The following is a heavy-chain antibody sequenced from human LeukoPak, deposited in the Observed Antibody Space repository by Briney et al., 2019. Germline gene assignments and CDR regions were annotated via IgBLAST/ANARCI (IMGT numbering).Heavy chain of an antibody. CDR1: EFTFTSYE. J-gene: IGHJ3*02. D-gene: IGHD6-6*01. Sequence: PGGSLRLSCAVSEFTFTSYELNCVRQAPGKGLEWVSYISSSGNTISYADSVKGRFTISRDNAKNSLYLQVISLRAEDTAVYYCARGPSIAARYDAFDIWGQGTMVTVSS. V-gene: IGHV3-48*03. CDR3: ARGPSIAARYDAFDI. CDR2: ISSSGNTI.